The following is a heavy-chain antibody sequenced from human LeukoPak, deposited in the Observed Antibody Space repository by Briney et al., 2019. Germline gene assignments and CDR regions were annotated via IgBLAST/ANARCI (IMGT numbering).Heavy chain of an antibody. J-gene: IGHJ4*02. CDR3: ARDLWGGYYFDH. CDR1: GFTFSSYG. V-gene: IGHV3-53*01. Sequence: PGRSLRLSCAASGFTFSSYGMSWVRQAPGKGLEWVSLIYGGGNTYYVDSVKGRFTISRDNSKNTLYLQMNSLRAEDTAVYYCARDLWGGYYFDHWGQGTLVTVSS. D-gene: IGHD3-16*01. CDR2: IYGGGNT.